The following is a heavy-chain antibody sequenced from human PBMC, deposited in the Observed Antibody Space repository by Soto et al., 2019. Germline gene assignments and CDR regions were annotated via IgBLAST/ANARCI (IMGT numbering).Heavy chain of an antibody. CDR3: ARPVVDRNYYGMDV. D-gene: IGHD5-12*01. V-gene: IGHV1-69*06. CDR1: GGTFSSYA. Sequence: SVKVSCKASGGTFSSYAISWVRQAPGQGLEWMGGIIPIFGTANYAQKFQGRVTITADKSTSTAYMELSSLRSEDTAVYYCARPVVDRNYYGMDVWGQGTTVTVSS. CDR2: IIPIFGTA. J-gene: IGHJ6*02.